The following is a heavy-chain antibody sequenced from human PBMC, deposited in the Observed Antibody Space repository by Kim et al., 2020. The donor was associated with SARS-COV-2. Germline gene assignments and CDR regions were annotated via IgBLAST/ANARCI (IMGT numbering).Heavy chain of an antibody. J-gene: IGHJ4*02. CDR3: AKDGYCSGGSCYRSQRSGY. CDR2: ISGDGGST. CDR1: GFTFDDYA. D-gene: IGHD2-15*01. Sequence: GGSLRLSCAASGFTFDDYAMHWVRQAPGKGLEWVSLISGDGGSTYYADSVKGRFTISRDNSKNSLYLQMNSLRTEDTALYYCAKDGYCSGGSCYRSQRSGYWGQGTLVTVSS. V-gene: IGHV3-43*02.